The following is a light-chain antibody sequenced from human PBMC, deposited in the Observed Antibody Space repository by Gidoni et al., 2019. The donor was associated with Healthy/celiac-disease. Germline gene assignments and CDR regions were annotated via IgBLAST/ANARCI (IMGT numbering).Light chain of an antibody. J-gene: IGLJ3*02. CDR3: QSADSSGTYHWV. CDR2: KDS. V-gene: IGLV3-25*03. Sequence: SYELTQPPSVSVPPGQTARITCPGDALPKQYAYWYQQKPGQAPVLVIYKDSERPSGIPERFSGSSSGTTVTLTISGVQAEDEADYYRQSADSSGTYHWVFGGGTKLTVL. CDR1: ALPKQY.